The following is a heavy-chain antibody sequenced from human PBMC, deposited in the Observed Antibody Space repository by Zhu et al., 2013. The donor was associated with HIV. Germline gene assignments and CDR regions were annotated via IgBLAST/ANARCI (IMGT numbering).Heavy chain of an antibody. CDR3: ARDLLPPFMVRGVIGYYYYMDV. J-gene: IGHJ6*03. Sequence: VQLVQSGAEVKKPGSSVKVSCKASGGTFSSYAISWVRQAPGQGLEWMGGIIPIFGTANYAQKFQGRVTITADESTSTAYMELSSLRSEDTAVYYCARDLLPPFMVRGVIGYYYYMDVWGKGTTVTVSS. V-gene: IGHV1-69*01. CDR2: IIPIFGTA. D-gene: IGHD3-10*01. CDR1: GGTFSSYA.